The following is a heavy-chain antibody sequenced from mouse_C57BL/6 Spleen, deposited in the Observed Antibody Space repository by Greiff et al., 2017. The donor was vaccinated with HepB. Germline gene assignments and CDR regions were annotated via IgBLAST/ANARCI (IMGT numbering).Heavy chain of an antibody. J-gene: IGHJ3*01. Sequence: QVQLQQPGAELVKPGASVKMSCKASGYTFTSYWITWVKQRPGQGLEWIGDIYPGSGSTNYNEKFKSEATLTVDTSSSTAYMQLSSLTSEDSAVYYCARGGDGYYEAWFAYWGQRTLVTVSA. V-gene: IGHV1-55*01. CDR2: IYPGSGST. CDR1: GYTFTSYW. D-gene: IGHD2-3*01. CDR3: ARGGDGYYEAWFAY.